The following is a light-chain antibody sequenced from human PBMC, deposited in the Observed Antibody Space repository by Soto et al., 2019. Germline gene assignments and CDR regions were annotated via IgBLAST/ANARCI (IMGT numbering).Light chain of an antibody. CDR3: QQSYSTPPT. V-gene: IGKV3-20*01. CDR2: GAS. Sequence: EIVLTQSPGTLSLSPGERATLSCRASQSFHTNYLAWYQQRPGQAPRLLIYGASNRASGIPERFSGSGSGTDFTLTISSLQPEDFATYYCQQSYSTPPTFGQGTKVEIK. CDR1: QSFHTNY. J-gene: IGKJ1*01.